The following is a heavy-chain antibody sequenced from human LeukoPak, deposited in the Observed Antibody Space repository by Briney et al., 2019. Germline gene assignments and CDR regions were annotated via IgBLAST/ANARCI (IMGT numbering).Heavy chain of an antibody. CDR2: MNPNSGNT. V-gene: IGHV1-8*01. Sequence: GASVKVSFKASGYTFTSYDINWVRQATGQGLEWMGWMNPNSGNTGYAQKFHGRVTMTRNTSISTAYMELSSLRSEDTAVYYCARGRAGEFYDFWSGYDYNWFDPWGQGTLVTVSS. CDR1: GYTFTSYD. D-gene: IGHD3-3*01. CDR3: ARGRAGEFYDFWSGYDYNWFDP. J-gene: IGHJ5*02.